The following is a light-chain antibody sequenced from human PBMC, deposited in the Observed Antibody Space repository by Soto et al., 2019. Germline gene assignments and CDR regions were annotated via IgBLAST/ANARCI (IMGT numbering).Light chain of an antibody. Sequence: DIQMTQSPSSVSASVGDRVTISCRASQGISSWVAWYQQKPGKAPKLLIYATSTLQSGVPSRFSGSGSGTDFTLTISSLQPEDFATYYCHHANSPYTFGQGTKLESK. CDR3: HHANSPYT. CDR2: ATS. J-gene: IGKJ2*01. V-gene: IGKV1-12*01. CDR1: QGISSW.